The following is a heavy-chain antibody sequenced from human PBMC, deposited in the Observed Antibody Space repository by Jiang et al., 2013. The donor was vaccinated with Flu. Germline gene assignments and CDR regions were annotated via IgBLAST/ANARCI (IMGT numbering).Heavy chain of an antibody. CDR3: ARGLRPTVVTPWFDP. CDR2: IYYSGST. V-gene: IGHV4-59*01. D-gene: IGHD4-23*01. Sequence: PGLVKPSETLSLTCTVSGGSISSYYWSWIRQPPGKGLEWIGYIYYSGSTNYNPSLKSRVTISVDTSKNQFSLRLSSVTAADTAVYYCARGLRPTVVTPWFDPWGQGTLVTVSS. J-gene: IGHJ5*02. CDR1: GGSISSYY.